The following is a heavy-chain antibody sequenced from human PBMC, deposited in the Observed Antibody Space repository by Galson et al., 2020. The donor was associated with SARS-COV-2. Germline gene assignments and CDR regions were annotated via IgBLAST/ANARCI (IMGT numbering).Heavy chain of an antibody. Sequence: SETLSLTCTVSGGSISSGGYYWSWIRQHPGKGLEWIGYIYYSGSTYYNPSLKSRVTISVDTSKNQFSLKLSSVTAADTAVYYCARFQLQGDDSSGYYSFDYWGQGTLVTVSS. J-gene: IGHJ4*02. CDR3: ARFQLQGDDSSGYYSFDY. D-gene: IGHD3-22*01. CDR1: GGSISSGGYY. V-gene: IGHV4-31*03. CDR2: IYYSGST.